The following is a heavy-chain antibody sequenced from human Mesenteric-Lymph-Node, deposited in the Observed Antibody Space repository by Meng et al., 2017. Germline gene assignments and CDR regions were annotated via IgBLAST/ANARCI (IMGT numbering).Heavy chain of an antibody. V-gene: IGHV4-4*02. CDR2: IYHSGST. Sequence: VMLTDVGPELVKPSRTRSPTSAFSGGSIRSINWWTWVRPPPGKGLEWIGEIYHSGSTNYNPSLKSRVTISVDKSKNQFSLKLSSVTAADTAVYYCARVAAAGNEWFDPWGQGTLVTVSS. J-gene: IGHJ5*02. CDR1: GGSIRSINW. CDR3: ARVAAAGNEWFDP. D-gene: IGHD6-13*01.